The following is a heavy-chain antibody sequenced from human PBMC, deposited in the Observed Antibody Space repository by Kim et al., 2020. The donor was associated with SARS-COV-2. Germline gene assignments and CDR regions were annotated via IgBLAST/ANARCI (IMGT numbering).Heavy chain of an antibody. Sequence: SETLSLTCAVYGGSFSGYYWSWIRQPPGKGLEWIGEINHSGSTNYNPSLKSRVTISVDTSKNQFSLKLSSVTAADTAVYYCARGPRRFVVVPNYFDYWGQGTLVTVSS. CDR2: INHSGST. CDR1: GGSFSGYY. V-gene: IGHV4-34*01. J-gene: IGHJ4*02. D-gene: IGHD2-2*01. CDR3: ARGPRRFVVVPNYFDY.